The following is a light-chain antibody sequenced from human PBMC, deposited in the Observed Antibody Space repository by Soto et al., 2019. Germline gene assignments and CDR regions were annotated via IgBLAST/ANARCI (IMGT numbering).Light chain of an antibody. Sequence: DIVMTQSPDSLAVSLGERATLSCRASQSVSTSYLAWYQQKPGQAPRLLIYGASSRATGIPDRFSGTGSGTEFTLTISSLQSEDFALYYCQQYNDWPLTFGQGTKVDIK. CDR3: QQYNDWPLT. CDR1: QSVSTSY. J-gene: IGKJ1*01. CDR2: GAS. V-gene: IGKV3D-15*01.